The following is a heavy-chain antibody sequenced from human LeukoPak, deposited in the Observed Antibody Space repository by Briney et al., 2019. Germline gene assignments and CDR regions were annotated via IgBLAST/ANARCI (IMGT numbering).Heavy chain of an antibody. CDR2: ISYDGSNK. CDR3: AKGGGYEAQYYYYYLDV. D-gene: IGHD5-12*01. Sequence: GRSLRLSCAASGFTFSSYGMHWVRQAPGKGLEWVAVISYDGSNKYYADSVKGRFTISRDNSKNTLYLQMNSLRAEDTAVYYCAKGGGYEAQYYYYYLDVWGKGTTVTISS. CDR1: GFTFSSYG. J-gene: IGHJ6*03. V-gene: IGHV3-30*18.